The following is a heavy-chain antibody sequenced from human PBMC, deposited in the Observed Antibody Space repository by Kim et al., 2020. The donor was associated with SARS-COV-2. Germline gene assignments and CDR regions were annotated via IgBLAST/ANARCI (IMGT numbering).Heavy chain of an antibody. J-gene: IGHJ6*02. V-gene: IGHV7-4-1*02. CDR3: ARELPKTRGYCSSTSCYYAYGMDV. D-gene: IGHD2-2*03. Sequence: ASVKVSCKASGYTFTSYAMNWVRQAPGQGLEWMGWINTNTGNPTYAQGFTGRFVFSLDTSVSTAYLQISSLKAEDTAVYYCARELPKTRGYCSSTSCYYAYGMDVWGQGTTVTVSS. CDR1: GYTFTSYA. CDR2: INTNTGNP.